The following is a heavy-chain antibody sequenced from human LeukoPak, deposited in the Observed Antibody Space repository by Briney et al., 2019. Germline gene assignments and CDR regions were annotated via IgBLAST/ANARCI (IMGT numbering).Heavy chain of an antibody. V-gene: IGHV4-39*02. D-gene: IGHD2-15*01. CDR3: ARDQYCSGGSCYSDYYYYYMDV. Sequence: SETLSLTCTVSGGSISSSNYYWGWIRQPPGKGLEWIGSLYYTGSTYSNPSLKSRVTISVDTSKNQFSLKLSSVTAADTALYFCARDQYCSGGSCYSDYYYYYMDVWGKGTTVTVSS. J-gene: IGHJ6*03. CDR1: GGSISSSNYY. CDR2: LYYTGST.